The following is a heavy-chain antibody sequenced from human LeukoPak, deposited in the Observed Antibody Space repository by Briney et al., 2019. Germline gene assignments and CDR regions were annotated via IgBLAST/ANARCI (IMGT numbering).Heavy chain of an antibody. J-gene: IGHJ3*02. Sequence: GGSLRLSCAASGFTFDDYAMHWVRQAPGKGLEWVSGISWNSGSIGYADSVKGRFTISRDNAKNSLYLQMNSLRAEDTALYYCAKVSAEQWLDAFDIWGQGTMVTVSS. CDR2: ISWNSGSI. CDR3: AKVSAEQWLDAFDI. D-gene: IGHD6-19*01. V-gene: IGHV3-9*01. CDR1: GFTFDDYA.